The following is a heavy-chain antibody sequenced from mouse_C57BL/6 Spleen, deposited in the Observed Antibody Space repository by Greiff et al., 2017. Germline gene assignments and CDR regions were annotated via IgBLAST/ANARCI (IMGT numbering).Heavy chain of an antibody. D-gene: IGHD2-5*01. J-gene: IGHJ1*03. CDR1: GFTFSDYG. CDR3: ARHSNYDDWYFDV. CDR2: ISSGSSTI. Sequence: EVQLVESGGGLVKPGGSLKLSCAASGFTFSDYGMHWVRPAPEKGLEWVAYISSGSSTIYYADTVKGRFTISRDNAKNTLFLQMTSLRSEDTAMYYCARHSNYDDWYFDVWGTGTTVTVSS. V-gene: IGHV5-17*01.